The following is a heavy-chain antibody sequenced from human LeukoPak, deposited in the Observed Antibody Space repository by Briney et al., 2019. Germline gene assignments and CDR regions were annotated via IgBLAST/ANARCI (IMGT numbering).Heavy chain of an antibody. Sequence: EASVKVSCKVSGYTLTELSMHWVRQAPGKGLEWMGGFDPEDGETIYAQKFQGRVTMTEDTSTDTAYMELSSLRSEDTAVYYCATDWGGSSGWYQEFDYWGQGTLVTVSS. D-gene: IGHD6-19*01. CDR3: ATDWGGSSGWYQEFDY. V-gene: IGHV1-24*01. J-gene: IGHJ4*02. CDR2: FDPEDGET. CDR1: GYTLTELS.